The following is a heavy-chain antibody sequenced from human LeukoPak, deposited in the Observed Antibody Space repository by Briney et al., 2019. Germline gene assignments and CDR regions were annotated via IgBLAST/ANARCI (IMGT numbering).Heavy chain of an antibody. Sequence: GGSLRLSCAASGFTFNNYWMHWVRRAPGKGLVWVSLINSDGSITNYADFVKGRFTLSRDNAKNTLYLQMNSLRAEDTAVYYCASSPFRAHYDFWSGYSDYWGQGTLVTVSS. D-gene: IGHD3-3*01. J-gene: IGHJ4*02. CDR2: INSDGSIT. V-gene: IGHV3-74*01. CDR1: GFTFNNYW. CDR3: ASSPFRAHYDFWSGYSDY.